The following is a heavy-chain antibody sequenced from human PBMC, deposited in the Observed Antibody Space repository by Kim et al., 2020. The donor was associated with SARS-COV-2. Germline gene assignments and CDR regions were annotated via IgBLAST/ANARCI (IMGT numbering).Heavy chain of an antibody. CDR2: AYYIGNT. D-gene: IGHD6-19*01. Sequence: SETLSLTCTVSGGSLSSSSYYWGWIRQPPGKGLEWIVTAYYIGNTYYNPSLKSRVTIAVDTSKNQFSLKLGSVTAADTAVYYCARHQRYSSGRYVAFYNYYRDVGGKGTTVTVSS. V-gene: IGHV4-39*01. CDR3: ARHQRYSSGRYVAFYNYYRDV. J-gene: IGHJ6*03. CDR1: GGSLSSSSYY.